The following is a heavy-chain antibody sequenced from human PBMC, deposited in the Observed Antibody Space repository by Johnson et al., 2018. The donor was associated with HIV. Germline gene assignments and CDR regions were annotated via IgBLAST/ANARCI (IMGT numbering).Heavy chain of an antibody. D-gene: IGHD3-10*01. CDR1: GFTFSNYA. V-gene: IGHV3-23*04. J-gene: IGHJ3*02. CDR2: ISSSGGGT. CDR3: ARERATLWFRASGAAFDI. Sequence: EVQLVESGGGLVQAGGSLRLSCAASGFTFSNYAMTWVRQVPGKGLEWVSAISSSGGGTYYADSVEGRFTISRDNSKNSLYLQMNSLRAEDTAVYYCARERATLWFRASGAAFDIWGQGTMVTVSS.